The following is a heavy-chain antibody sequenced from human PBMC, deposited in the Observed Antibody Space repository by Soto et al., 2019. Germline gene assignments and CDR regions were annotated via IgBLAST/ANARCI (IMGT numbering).Heavy chain of an antibody. D-gene: IGHD2-2*01. J-gene: IGHJ6*02. CDR1: GYTFTGYY. V-gene: IGHV1-2*04. CDR3: AREPIVVVPAAASSPSGMDV. CDR2: INPNSGGT. Sequence: ASVKVSCKASGYTFTGYYMHWVRQAPGQGLEWMGWINPNSGGTNYAQKFQGWVTMTRDTFISTAYMELSRLRSDDTAVYYCAREPIVVVPAAASSPSGMDVWGQGTTVTVSS.